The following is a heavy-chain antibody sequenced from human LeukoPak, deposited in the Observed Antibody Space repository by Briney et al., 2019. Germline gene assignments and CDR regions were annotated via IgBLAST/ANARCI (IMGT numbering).Heavy chain of an antibody. Sequence: GGSLRLSCAASGFSFSDYDIHWVRLAPGKGLEWVSGISGSGGSTYYADSVKGRFTISRDNSKNTLYLQMNSLRDEDTAVYYCARALRIVGATSLDYWGQGTLVTVSS. V-gene: IGHV3-23*01. CDR3: ARALRIVGATSLDY. CDR1: GFSFSDYD. J-gene: IGHJ4*02. D-gene: IGHD1-26*01. CDR2: ISGSGGST.